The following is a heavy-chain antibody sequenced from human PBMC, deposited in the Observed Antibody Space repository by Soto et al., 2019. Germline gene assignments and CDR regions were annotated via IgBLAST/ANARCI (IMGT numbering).Heavy chain of an antibody. V-gene: IGHV3-15*01. Sequence: GGSLRLSCAASGFTFSNAWMSWVRQAPGKGLEWVGRIKSKTDGGTTDYAAPVKGRFTNSRDDSKNTLYLQMNSLKTEDTAVYYCTTDPKRSGWYYFDYWGQGTLVTVSS. D-gene: IGHD6-19*01. CDR2: IKSKTDGGTT. CDR1: GFTFSNAW. J-gene: IGHJ4*02. CDR3: TTDPKRSGWYYFDY.